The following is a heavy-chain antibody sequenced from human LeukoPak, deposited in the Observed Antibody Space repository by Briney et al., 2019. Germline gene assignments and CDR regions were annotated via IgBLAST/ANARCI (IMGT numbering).Heavy chain of an antibody. CDR3: ARNYDFWSGYYRGGYYYYGMDV. CDR1: GGSISSTTYY. Sequence: PSEILSLTCTVSGGSISSTTYYWGWIRQPPGKGLEWIGTIYYSGTTYYNPSLKSRVTISVDTSKNQFSLKLSSVTAADTAVYYCARNYDFWSGYYRGGYYYYGMDVWGQGTTVTVSS. CDR2: IYYSGTT. V-gene: IGHV4-39*01. D-gene: IGHD3-3*01. J-gene: IGHJ6*02.